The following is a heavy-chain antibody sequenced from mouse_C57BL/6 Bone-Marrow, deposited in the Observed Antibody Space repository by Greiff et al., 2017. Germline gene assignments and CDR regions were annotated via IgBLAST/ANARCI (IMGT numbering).Heavy chain of an antibody. CDR1: GYTFTSYW. V-gene: IGHV1-50*01. CDR2: IDPSDSYT. J-gene: IGHJ2*01. Sequence: QVQLQQPGAELVKPGASVKLSCKASGYTFTSYWMQWVKQRPGQGLEWIGEIDPSDSYTNSNQKFKGKATLTVDTSSSPAYMQLSSLTSEDSVVYYCARDYDYEFDYWGQGTTLTVSS. D-gene: IGHD2-4*01. CDR3: ARDYDYEFDY.